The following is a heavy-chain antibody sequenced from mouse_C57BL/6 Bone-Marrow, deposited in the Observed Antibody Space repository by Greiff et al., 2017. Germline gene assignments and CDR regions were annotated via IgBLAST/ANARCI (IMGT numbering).Heavy chain of an antibody. D-gene: IGHD2-2*01. J-gene: IGHJ1*03. V-gene: IGHV1-81*01. CDR2: IYPRSGNT. CDR1: GYTFTSYG. Sequence: VQRVESGAELARPGASVKLSCKASGYTFTSYGISWVKQRTGQGLEWIGEIYPRSGNTYYNEKFKGKATLTADKSSSTAYMELRSLTSADSAVYFFASEGVWLGWYFDVWGTGTTVTVSS. CDR3: ASEGVWLGWYFDV.